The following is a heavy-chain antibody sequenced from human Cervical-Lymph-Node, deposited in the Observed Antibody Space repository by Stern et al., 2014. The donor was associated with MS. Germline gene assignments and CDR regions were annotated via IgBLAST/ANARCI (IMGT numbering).Heavy chain of an antibody. J-gene: IGHJ6*02. V-gene: IGHV3-30*18. Sequence: QVQLVESGGGVVQPGRSLRLSCAASGFTFSSYGMHWVRQAPGKGLEWVAVISYDGSNKCYAVSVKGRFTISRDNSKNTLYLQMNSLRAEDTAVYYCAKSSSPSHYYYYGMDVWGQGTTVTVSS. CDR1: GFTFSSYG. CDR2: ISYDGSNK. CDR3: AKSSSPSHYYYYGMDV. D-gene: IGHD6-6*01.